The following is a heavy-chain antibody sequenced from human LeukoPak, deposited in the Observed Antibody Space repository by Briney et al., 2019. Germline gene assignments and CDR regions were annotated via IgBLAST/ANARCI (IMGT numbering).Heavy chain of an antibody. CDR3: ATGHLLWFGELF. V-gene: IGHV4-31*03. J-gene: IGHJ4*02. CDR1: GGSISSGGYY. CDR2: IYYSGST. D-gene: IGHD3-10*01. Sequence: SETLSLTCTVSGGSISSGGYYWSWIRQHRGKGLEWIGYIYYSGSTYYNPSLKSRVTISVDTSKNQFSLKLSSVTAADTAVYYCATGHLLWFGELFWGQGTLVTVSS.